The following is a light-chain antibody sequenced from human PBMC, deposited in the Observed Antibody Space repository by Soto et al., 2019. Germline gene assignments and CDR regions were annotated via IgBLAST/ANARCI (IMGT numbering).Light chain of an antibody. V-gene: IGKV1-5*03. Sequence: DIQMTQSPSTLSASVGDRVTITCRASQSINSWLAWYQQKPGKVPKVLIYKASSLESGVPSRFSGSGSGTEFTLTISSLQPDDFATYYCQQYNTYSRTFGQGTKEE. CDR1: QSINSW. J-gene: IGKJ1*01. CDR3: QQYNTYSRT. CDR2: KAS.